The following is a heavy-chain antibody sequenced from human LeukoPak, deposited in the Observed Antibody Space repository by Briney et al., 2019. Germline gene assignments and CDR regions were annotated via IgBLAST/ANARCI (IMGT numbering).Heavy chain of an antibody. CDR3: ATNKTMVTTAGLFDP. J-gene: IGHJ5*02. CDR2: IYNSAST. CDR1: GGSISSGTYY. Sequence: PSETLCLTCVVSGGSISSGTYYWAWIRQSPGKGLEWIGSIYNSASTYYNPSFKSRVTLSVDTSRNQFSLNLGSVTAADTGMYYCATNKTMVTTAGLFDPWGQGTLVIVSS. V-gene: IGHV4-39*01. D-gene: IGHD4-17*01.